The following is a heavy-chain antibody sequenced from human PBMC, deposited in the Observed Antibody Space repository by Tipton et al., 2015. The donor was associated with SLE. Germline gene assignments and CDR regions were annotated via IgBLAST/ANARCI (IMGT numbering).Heavy chain of an antibody. V-gene: IGHV4-61*09. J-gene: IGHJ4*02. Sequence: TLSLTCTVSGGSISSGGHYWSWISQHPGKGVEWIGYLYTSGTTTSNPSLQSRVTISVDTPKNQFSLKLNSVAAADTAVYYCARHGLWPHFDYWGQGTLITVSS. CDR2: LYTSGTT. D-gene: IGHD2-21*01. CDR1: GGSISSGGHY. CDR3: ARHGLWPHFDY.